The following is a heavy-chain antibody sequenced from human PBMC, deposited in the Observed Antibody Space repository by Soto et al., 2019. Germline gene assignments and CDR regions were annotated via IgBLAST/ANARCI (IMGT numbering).Heavy chain of an antibody. CDR3: ASVGYSYGLDY. CDR1: GFTFSTYW. V-gene: IGHV3-74*01. J-gene: IGHJ4*02. D-gene: IGHD5-18*01. Sequence: GGSLRLSCAASGFTFSTYWMHWVRQAPGKGLAWVSRINSDGSSTSYADSVKGRFTISRDNAKNTLYLQMNSLRAEDTAMYYYASVGYSYGLDYWGQGTLVTVSS. CDR2: INSDGSST.